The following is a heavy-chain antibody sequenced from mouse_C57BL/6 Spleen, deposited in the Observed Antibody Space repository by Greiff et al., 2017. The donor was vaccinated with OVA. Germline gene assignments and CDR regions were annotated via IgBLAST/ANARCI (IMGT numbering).Heavy chain of an antibody. D-gene: IGHD2-4*01. CDR3: ARWGDYDVGYFDY. CDR2: IYPGSGNT. J-gene: IGHJ2*01. CDR1: GYTFTDYY. V-gene: IGHV1-76*01. Sequence: VKLVESGAELVRPGASVKLSCKASGYTFTDYYINWVKQRPGQGLEWIARIYPGSGNTYYNEKFKGKDTLTAEKSSSTAYMQLSSLTSEDSAVYFCARWGDYDVGYFDYWGQGTTLTVSS.